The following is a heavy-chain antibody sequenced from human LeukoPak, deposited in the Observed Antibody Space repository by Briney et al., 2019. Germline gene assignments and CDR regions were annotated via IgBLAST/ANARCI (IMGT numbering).Heavy chain of an antibody. CDR3: ARTLTRSPVTTGY. CDR2: MNPNSGNT. Sequence: ASVEVSCKASGYSFTSYDINWVRQATGQGPEWMGWMNPNSGNTGYAQKFQGRVTMTRNTSISTAYMELSSLRSEDTAVYYCARTLTRSPVTTGYWGQGTLVTVSS. J-gene: IGHJ4*02. V-gene: IGHV1-8*01. CDR1: GYSFTSYD. D-gene: IGHD4-17*01.